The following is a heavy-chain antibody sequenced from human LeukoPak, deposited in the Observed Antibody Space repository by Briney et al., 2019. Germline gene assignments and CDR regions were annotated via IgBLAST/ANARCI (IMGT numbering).Heavy chain of an antibody. CDR2: ISHSGST. J-gene: IGHJ4*02. CDR3: ARGKAVAAPFDY. CDR1: GGSFSGYY. Sequence: SETLSLTCAVYGGSFSGYYWSWIRQPPGKGLEWIGEISHSGSTNYNPSLKSRVTISVDTSKNQFSLKLSSVTAADTAVYYCARGKAVAAPFDYWGQGTLVTVSS. V-gene: IGHV4-34*01. D-gene: IGHD6-19*01.